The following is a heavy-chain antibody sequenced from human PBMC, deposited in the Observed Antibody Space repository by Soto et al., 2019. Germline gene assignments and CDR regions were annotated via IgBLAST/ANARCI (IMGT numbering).Heavy chain of an antibody. Sequence: GGSLRLSCAASGFTFSRYAMAWVRQAPGKGLEWISHISGSANSAYYADSIKGRFTVSRDNSVSTLYLQMNSLRVDDTAIYYCVQDMKGGSYFAHWGQLILVTVSS. D-gene: IGHD1-26*01. CDR2: ISGSANSA. CDR3: VQDMKGGSYFAH. V-gene: IGHV3-23*01. CDR1: GFTFSRYA. J-gene: IGHJ4*02.